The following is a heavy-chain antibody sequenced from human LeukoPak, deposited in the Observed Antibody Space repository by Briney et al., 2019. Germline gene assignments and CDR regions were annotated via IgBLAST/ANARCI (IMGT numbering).Heavy chain of an antibody. CDR1: GFSFRGYW. V-gene: IGHV3-7*01. CDR3: AGGSGYLITS. CDR2: IKQDGSEK. D-gene: IGHD3-9*01. Sequence: GGSLRLSCAATGFSFRGYWMNWVRRAPGKGLEWLAIIKQDGSEKHYKGSVEGRFTISRDNAKNSLHLQMNSLRAEDTAVYYCAGGSGYLITSWGQGTLVTVSS. J-gene: IGHJ5*02.